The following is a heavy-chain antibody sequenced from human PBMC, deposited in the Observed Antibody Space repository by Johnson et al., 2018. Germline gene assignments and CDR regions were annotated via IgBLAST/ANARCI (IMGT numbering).Heavy chain of an antibody. CDR3: ARDTGQWELKGAFDI. V-gene: IGHV3-33*01. CDR1: GFTFSSYG. CDR2: IWYDGSNK. Sequence: QVQLQESGGGVVQPGRSLRLSCAASGFTFSSYGMHWVRQAPGKGLEWVAIIWYDGSNKYYADSVKGRFTISRDNSKNTLYLQMNSLRVEETAVYYCARDTGQWELKGAFDIWGQGTMVTVSS. J-gene: IGHJ3*02. D-gene: IGHD1-26*01.